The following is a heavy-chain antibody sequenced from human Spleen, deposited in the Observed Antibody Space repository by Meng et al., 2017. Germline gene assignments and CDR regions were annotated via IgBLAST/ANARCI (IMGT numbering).Heavy chain of an antibody. J-gene: IGHJ4*02. CDR1: GGSISSSNW. Sequence: QVQLQGSGPGLVKPSGTLSLTCGVSGGSISSSNWWTWVRQPPGKGLEWIGEIYHSGSTNYSPSLKSRVTLSVDKSKNQFSLKLRSVTAADTAVYYCARLILDSSGYYYIMDYWGQGTLVTVSS. CDR2: IYHSGST. CDR3: ARLILDSSGYYYIMDY. V-gene: IGHV4-4*02. D-gene: IGHD3-22*01.